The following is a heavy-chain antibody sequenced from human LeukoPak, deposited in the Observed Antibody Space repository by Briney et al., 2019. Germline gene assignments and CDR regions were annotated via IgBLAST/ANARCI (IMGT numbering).Heavy chain of an antibody. CDR3: ARDRCGGDCTSPGSDY. Sequence: SETLSLTCTVSGGSISGNYWSWIRQPAGKGLEWIGRIYSSGSTSYNPSLKSRVTMSVDTSKNQVSLKLSSVTAADTAVYYCARDRCGGDCTSPGSDYWGQGTLVTVSS. J-gene: IGHJ4*02. D-gene: IGHD2-21*02. CDR1: GGSISGNY. V-gene: IGHV4-4*07. CDR2: IYSSGST.